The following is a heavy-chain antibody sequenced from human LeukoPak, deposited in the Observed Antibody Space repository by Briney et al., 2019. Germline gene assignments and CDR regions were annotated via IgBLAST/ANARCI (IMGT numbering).Heavy chain of an antibody. J-gene: IGHJ3*02. CDR3: ARNYGDYSPDAFDI. CDR1: GGSISSGSYY. V-gene: IGHV4-61*02. D-gene: IGHD4-17*01. CDR2: IYTSGST. Sequence: PSETLSLTCTVSGGSISSGSYYWSWIRQPAGKGLEWIGRIYTSGSTNYNPSLKSRVTISVDTSKNQFSLKLSSVTAADTAVYYCARNYGDYSPDAFDIWGQGTMVTVSS.